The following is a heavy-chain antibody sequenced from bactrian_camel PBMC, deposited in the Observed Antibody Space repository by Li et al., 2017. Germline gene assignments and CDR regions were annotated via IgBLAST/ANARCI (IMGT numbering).Heavy chain of an antibody. D-gene: IGHD3*01. CDR2: ISVATYT. CDR1: GFIISSYC. V-gene: IGHV3S6*01. Sequence: VQLVESGGGSVQAGGSLRLSCAASGFIISSYCMAWFRQASGKERERIASISVATYTAYAYADSVKGRFIIARDGAKSTLYLQMSNLSPDDTAMYYCAAGVWTHGCAVYDYWGQGTQVTVS. J-gene: IGHJ4*01. CDR3: AAGVWTHGCAVYDY.